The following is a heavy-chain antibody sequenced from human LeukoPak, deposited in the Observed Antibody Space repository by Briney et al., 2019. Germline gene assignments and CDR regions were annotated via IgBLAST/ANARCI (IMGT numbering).Heavy chain of an antibody. D-gene: IGHD5-12*01. V-gene: IGHV3-21*04. Sequence: KPGGSLRLSCAASGFSFSSHSMNWVRQAPGKGLEWVSSISSGSSSIYYADSAKGRFTISRDNSKSTLYLQMNSLRAEDTAVFYCARQVASGYYYMDVWGKGTTVTVSS. CDR2: ISSGSSSI. J-gene: IGHJ6*03. CDR3: ARQVASGYYYMDV. CDR1: GFSFSSHS.